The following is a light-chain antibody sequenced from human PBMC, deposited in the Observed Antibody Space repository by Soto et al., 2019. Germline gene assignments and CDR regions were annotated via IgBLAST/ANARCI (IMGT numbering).Light chain of an antibody. CDR1: QSVSSSY. J-gene: IGKJ1*01. Sequence: EIVLTQSPGTLSLSPGDRATLSCRASQSVSSSYLAWYQQKPGQAPRLLIYGASSRATGIPDRFSGSGSGTDFAISISILEPEDFAVYYCQQYGSSPTFGQGTKVEIK. CDR2: GAS. V-gene: IGKV3-20*01. CDR3: QQYGSSPT.